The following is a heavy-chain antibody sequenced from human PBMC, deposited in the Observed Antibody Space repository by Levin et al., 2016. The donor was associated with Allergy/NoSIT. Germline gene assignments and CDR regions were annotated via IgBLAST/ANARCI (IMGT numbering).Heavy chain of an antibody. Sequence: WIRQPPGKGLEWIGYIYYSGSTNYNPSLKSRVTISVDTSKNQFSLKLSSVTAADTAVYYCARAWGDAPFDYWGQGTLVTVSS. J-gene: IGHJ4*02. V-gene: IGHV4-59*01. CDR2: IYYSGST. D-gene: IGHD2-21*01. CDR3: ARAWGDAPFDY.